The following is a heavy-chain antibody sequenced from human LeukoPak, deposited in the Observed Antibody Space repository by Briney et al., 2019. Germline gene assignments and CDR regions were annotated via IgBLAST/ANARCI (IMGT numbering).Heavy chain of an antibody. D-gene: IGHD1-1*01. CDR2: IRPDGSEK. CDR1: GFTFSNYW. CDR3: AREYTTRDY. J-gene: IGHJ4*02. V-gene: IGHV3-7*01. Sequence: GGSLRLSCAASGFTFSNYWMSWVRQAPGKGLEWVANIRPDGSEKFYVDSVKGRFTLSRDNAKNSLYLQMNSLRAEDTAVYYCAREYTTRDYWGQGTLVTVSS.